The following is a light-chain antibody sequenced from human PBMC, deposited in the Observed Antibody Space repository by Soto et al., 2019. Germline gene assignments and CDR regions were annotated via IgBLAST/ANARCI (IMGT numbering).Light chain of an antibody. CDR3: SSKRTTARLV. J-gene: IGLJ1*01. V-gene: IGLV2-14*01. Sequence: QSALTQPRSVSGSPGQTITISCTGTSSDVGAYNYVSWYQQHPGKAPKLMIYEVSNRPSGVSDRFSGSKSGNTASLTISGLQAADEADYYCSSKRTTARLVFGTRTKVTVL. CDR1: SSDVGAYNY. CDR2: EVS.